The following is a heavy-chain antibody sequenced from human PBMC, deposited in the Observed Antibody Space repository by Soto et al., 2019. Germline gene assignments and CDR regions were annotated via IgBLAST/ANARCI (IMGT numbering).Heavy chain of an antibody. Sequence: SVKVSCKASGGTLNRSAISWVRQAPGQGLEWMGGIIPIFGPAIYAQKFRGRVSIIADESTRTAYMEMSSLRSEDTAVYYCGTGSSWTKVESRVQGTLVTVSS. D-gene: IGHD6-13*01. CDR2: IIPIFGPA. V-gene: IGHV1-69*13. CDR3: GTGSSWTKVES. J-gene: IGHJ4*02. CDR1: GGTLNRSA.